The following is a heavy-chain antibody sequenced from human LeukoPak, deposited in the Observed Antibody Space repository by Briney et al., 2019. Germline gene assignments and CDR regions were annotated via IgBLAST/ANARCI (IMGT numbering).Heavy chain of an antibody. CDR3: AKVVDFWSGFDY. Sequence: GGSLRLSCAASGFTFSSYAMSWVRQAPGKGLEWVSAISGSGGSTYYADSVKGRFTISRDNSKNTLCLQMNSLRAEDTAVYYCAKVVDFWSGFDYWGQGTLVTVSS. CDR2: ISGSGGST. V-gene: IGHV3-23*01. CDR1: GFTFSSYA. J-gene: IGHJ4*02. D-gene: IGHD3-3*01.